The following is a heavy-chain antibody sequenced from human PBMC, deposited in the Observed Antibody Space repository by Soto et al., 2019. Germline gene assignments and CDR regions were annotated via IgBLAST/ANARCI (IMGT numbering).Heavy chain of an antibody. Sequence: SDTLSLTCTVSGASISSGYWSWIRQSPGKGLEWIGYIYYDGRTHYNPSLNSRVTISADTSMNQFSLALTSVTAADTAMYYCARGPTAEKVDSWGQGILVTVSS. V-gene: IGHV4-30-4*02. CDR1: GASISSGY. J-gene: IGHJ4*02. CDR3: ARGPTAEKVDS. CDR2: IYYDGRT.